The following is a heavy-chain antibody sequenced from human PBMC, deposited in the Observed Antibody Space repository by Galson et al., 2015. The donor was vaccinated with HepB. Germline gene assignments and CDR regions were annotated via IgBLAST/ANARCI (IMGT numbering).Heavy chain of an antibody. V-gene: IGHV1-2*02. CDR2: INPNSGGT. CDR1: GYTFTGYY. Sequence: SVRVSCKASGYTFTGYYMHWVRQAPGQGLEWMGWINPNSGGTNYAQKFQGRVTMTRDTSISTAYMELSRLRSDDTAVYYCARDKGDYVSGSYPVNYWGQGSLVTVSS. CDR3: ARDKGDYVSGSYPVNY. D-gene: IGHD3-16*02. J-gene: IGHJ4*02.